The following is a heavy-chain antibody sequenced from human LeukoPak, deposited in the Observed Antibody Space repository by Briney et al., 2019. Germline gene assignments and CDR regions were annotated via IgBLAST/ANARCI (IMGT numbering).Heavy chain of an antibody. Sequence: GASVKVSCKASGYTFTGYYMHWVRQAPGQGLEWMGWINPNSGGTNYAQKFQGRVTMTRDTSISTAYMELSRLRSDDTAVYYCARDSGEVNGNFDYWGQGTLVTVSS. V-gene: IGHV1-2*02. D-gene: IGHD3-10*01. J-gene: IGHJ4*02. CDR2: INPNSGGT. CDR1: GYTFTGYY. CDR3: ARDSGEVNGNFDY.